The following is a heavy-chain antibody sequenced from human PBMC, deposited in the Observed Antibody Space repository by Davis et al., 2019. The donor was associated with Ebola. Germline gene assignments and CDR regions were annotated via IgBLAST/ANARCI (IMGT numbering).Heavy chain of an antibody. CDR2: INAGNGNT. CDR1: GYTFTSYA. J-gene: IGHJ4*02. Sequence: SVKVSCKASGYTFTSYAMHWVRQAPGQRLEWMGWINAGNGNTKYSQKFQGRVTITRDTSASTAYMELSSLRSEDTAVYYCARATVVTRIFDYWGQGTLVTVSS. CDR3: ARATVVTRIFDY. V-gene: IGHV1-3*01. D-gene: IGHD4-23*01.